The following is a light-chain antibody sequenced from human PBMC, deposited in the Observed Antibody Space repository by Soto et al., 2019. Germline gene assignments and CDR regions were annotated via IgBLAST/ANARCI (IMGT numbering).Light chain of an antibody. Sequence: QSALTKPPSASGSLGQSVPISCTGTTREEGGYNYVSWYQQHPGKAPKVIIYEVIKRPSGVPSRFSGSKSGNTASLTVSGLQAEDEADYYCSSYAGTSNVALFGGGTKLTVL. CDR1: TREEGGYNY. J-gene: IGLJ3*02. V-gene: IGLV2-8*01. CDR2: EVI. CDR3: SSYAGTSNVAL.